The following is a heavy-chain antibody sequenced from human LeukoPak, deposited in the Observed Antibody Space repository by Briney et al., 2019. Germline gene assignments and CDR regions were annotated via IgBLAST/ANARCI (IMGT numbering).Heavy chain of an antibody. V-gene: IGHV3-48*04. CDR2: ISSSSSTI. D-gene: IGHD5-12*01. CDR3: ARDYRPLVATISPSMDV. Sequence: PGGSLRLSCAASGFTFSSYSMNWVRQAPGKGLEWVSYISSSSSTIYYADSVKGRFTISRDNAKNSLYLQMNSLRAEDTAVYYCARDYRPLVATISPSMDVWGKGTTVTISS. CDR1: GFTFSSYS. J-gene: IGHJ6*03.